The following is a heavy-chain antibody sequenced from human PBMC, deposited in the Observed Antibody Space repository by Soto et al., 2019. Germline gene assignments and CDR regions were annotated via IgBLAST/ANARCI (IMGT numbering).Heavy chain of an antibody. CDR3: SRSTDATKTGNS. V-gene: IGHV4-34*01. Sequence: SETLSLTCAVSGGSFSDYYWSWVRQPPGKGLEWIGEIHPSGSIYYSPSLKSRGTILVDTSKNQFSLKVTSVTAADTAIYYCSRSTDATKTGNSWCQGTPVTVSS. CDR2: IHPSGSI. J-gene: IGHJ4*02. CDR1: GGSFSDYY. D-gene: IGHD1-1*01.